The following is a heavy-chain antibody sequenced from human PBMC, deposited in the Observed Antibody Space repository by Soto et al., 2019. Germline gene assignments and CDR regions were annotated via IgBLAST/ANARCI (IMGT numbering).Heavy chain of an antibody. Sequence: GGSLRLSCAASGFTFSSYSMNWVRQAPGKGLEWVSSISSSSYIYYADSVKGRFTISRDNAKNSLYLQMNSLRAEDTAVYYCARKRYSSGWDPWGQGTLVTVSS. CDR1: GFTFSSYS. V-gene: IGHV3-21*01. CDR2: ISSSSYI. CDR3: ARKRYSSGWDP. D-gene: IGHD6-19*01. J-gene: IGHJ5*02.